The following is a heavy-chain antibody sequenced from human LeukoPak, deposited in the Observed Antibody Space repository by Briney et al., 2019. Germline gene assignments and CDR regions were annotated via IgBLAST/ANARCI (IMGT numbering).Heavy chain of an antibody. Sequence: ASVKVSCKVSGYTLTELSMHWVRQTPGKGLEWMGGFDPEDGETIYAQKFQGRVTMTEDTSTDTAYMELSSLRSEDTAVYYCATEGGITMVRGLFQNGMDVWGQGTTVTVSS. D-gene: IGHD3-10*01. CDR1: GYTLTELS. V-gene: IGHV1-24*01. CDR3: ATEGGITMVRGLFQNGMDV. CDR2: FDPEDGET. J-gene: IGHJ6*02.